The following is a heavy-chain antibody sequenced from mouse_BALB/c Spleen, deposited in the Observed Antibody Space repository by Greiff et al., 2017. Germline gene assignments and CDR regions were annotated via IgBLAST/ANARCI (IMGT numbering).Heavy chain of an antibody. V-gene: IGHV5-17*02. CDR2: ISSGSSTI. D-gene: IGHD4-1*01. CDR3: ARSGVSYAMDY. J-gene: IGHJ4*01. Sequence: VQLKESGGGLVQPGGSRKLSCAASGFTFSSFGMHWVRQAPEKGLEWVAYISSGSSTIYYADTVKGRFTISRDNPKNTLFLQMTSLRSEDTAMYYCARSGVSYAMDYWGQGTSVTVSS. CDR1: GFTFSSFG.